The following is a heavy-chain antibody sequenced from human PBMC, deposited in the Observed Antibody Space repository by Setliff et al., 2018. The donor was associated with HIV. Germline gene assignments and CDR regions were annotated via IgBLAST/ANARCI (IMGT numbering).Heavy chain of an antibody. J-gene: IGHJ4*02. CDR2: IYPGDSQT. V-gene: IGHV5-51*01. CDR3: ARAYSSDWYVFDT. D-gene: IGHD6-19*01. Sequence: RGESLKISCKGFGYKFTTYWIGWVRQMPGKGLECMGIIYPGDSQTKYSPSFRGQVTISVDMSVSTAYLEWSSLEASDTAMYYCARAYSSDWYVFDTWGPGTLVTVSS. CDR1: GYKFTTYW.